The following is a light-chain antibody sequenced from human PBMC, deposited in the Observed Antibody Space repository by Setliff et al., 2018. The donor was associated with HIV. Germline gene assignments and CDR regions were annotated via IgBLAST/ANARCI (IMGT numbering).Light chain of an antibody. J-gene: IGLJ1*01. CDR2: DDN. CDR1: NIGSKS. CDR3: QVWDTSNDHHV. V-gene: IGLV3-21*03. Sequence: SYELTQPPSVSVAPGKTARITCGGNNIGSKSVHWYQQKPGQAPVLVAYDDNDRPSGIPERFSGSNSGNTATLTISRVEAGDEADYYCQVWDTSNDHHVFGTGTKVTVL.